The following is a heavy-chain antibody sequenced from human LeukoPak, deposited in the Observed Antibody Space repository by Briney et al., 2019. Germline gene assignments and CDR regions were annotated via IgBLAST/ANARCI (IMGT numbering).Heavy chain of an antibody. D-gene: IGHD2-2*01. CDR2: IYYSGST. J-gene: IGHJ5*02. V-gene: IGHV4-59*01. CDR3: ASLYCSSTSCPRWFDP. CDR1: GGSISSYY. Sequence: SETLSLTCTVSGGSISSYYWSWIRQPPGKGLEWIGYIYYSGSTNYNPSLKSRVTISVDTSKNQFSLKLSSVTAADTAVYYCASLYCSSTSCPRWFDPWGQGTLVTVSS.